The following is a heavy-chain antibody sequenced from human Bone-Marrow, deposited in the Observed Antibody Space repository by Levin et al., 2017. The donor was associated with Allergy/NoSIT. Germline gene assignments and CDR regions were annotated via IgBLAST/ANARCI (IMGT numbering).Heavy chain of an antibody. CDR3: AKDLRPSSSMDSYYSSGMDV. Sequence: GGSLRLSCGASGFTFVDYPMHWVRQPPGRGLEWVSSINWKGNSMDYADSVKGRFTISRDNARNSLYLQMNSLRHEDTALYYCAKDLRPSSSMDSYYSSGMDVWGPGTTVTVSS. V-gene: IGHV3-9*01. CDR1: GFTFVDYP. D-gene: IGHD6-6*01. CDR2: INWKGNSM. J-gene: IGHJ6*02.